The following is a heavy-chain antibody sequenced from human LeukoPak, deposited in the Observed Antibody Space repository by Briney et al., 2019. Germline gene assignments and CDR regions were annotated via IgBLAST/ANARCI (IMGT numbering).Heavy chain of an antibody. CDR2: ISGSGDSV. CDR1: GFTFTNYE. Sequence: GGSLRLSCAASGFTFTNYEMSWVRQAPGKGLEWLSSISGSGDSVFYADSVKGRFTISRDNSLNTLHLQMNSLRAEDTAVYYCASFSNYDAFDIWGQGTMVTVSS. CDR3: ASFSNYDAFDI. D-gene: IGHD4-11*01. V-gene: IGHV3-23*01. J-gene: IGHJ3*02.